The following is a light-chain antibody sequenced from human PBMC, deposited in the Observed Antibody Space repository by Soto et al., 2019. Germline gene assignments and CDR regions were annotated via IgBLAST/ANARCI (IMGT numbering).Light chain of an antibody. CDR2: WAS. Sequence: DIVMTQSPDSLAVSLGERATINCKSSQNLFYSSNNKNYLAWYQQKPRQPPKLLIYWASTRESGVPDRFSGSGSGTDFTLTITSLQAEDVAVYYCQQYYSTPLTFGGGTKVEIK. J-gene: IGKJ4*01. V-gene: IGKV4-1*01. CDR3: QQYYSTPLT. CDR1: QNLFYSSNNKNY.